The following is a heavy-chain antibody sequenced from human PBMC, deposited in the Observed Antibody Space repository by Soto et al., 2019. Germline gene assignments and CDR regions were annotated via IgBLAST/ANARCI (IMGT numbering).Heavy chain of an antibody. CDR1: GLTVSSSQ. D-gene: IGHD3-9*01. V-gene: IGHV3-53*01. Sequence: GSLRLSCAASGLTVSSSQMTWVRQAPGKALEWVSVIFIGGTTQYAVSVKGRFTISRDYSKKTLYLQMNSLRAEDTAVYYCVRVFDTYYFDLWGQGNMVTVS. J-gene: IGHJ4*02. CDR2: IFIGGTT. CDR3: VRVFDTYYFDL.